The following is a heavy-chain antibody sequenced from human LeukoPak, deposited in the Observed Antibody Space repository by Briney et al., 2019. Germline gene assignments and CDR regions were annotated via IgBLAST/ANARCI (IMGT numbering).Heavy chain of an antibody. J-gene: IGHJ4*02. V-gene: IGHV4-34*01. CDR2: INHSGST. Sequence: SETLTLTCAVYGGSFSGYYWSWIRQPPGKGLEWIGEINHSGSTNYNPSLKSRVTISVDTSKNQFSLKLSSVTAADTAVYYCVRGAEWELPYYFDYWGQGTLVTVSS. CDR1: GGSFSGYY. CDR3: VRGAEWELPYYFDY. D-gene: IGHD1-26*01.